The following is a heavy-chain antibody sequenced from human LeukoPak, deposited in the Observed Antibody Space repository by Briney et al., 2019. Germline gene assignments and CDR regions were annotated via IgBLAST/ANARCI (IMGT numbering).Heavy chain of an antibody. CDR2: ISGSGGST. Sequence: GGSLRLSCAASGFTFSSYAMSWVRQAPGKGLEWVSAISGSGGSTYYADSVKGRFTISRDNAKNSLYLQMNSLRTEDTAVYYCARAFDSNYGAWGQGTLVTVSS. J-gene: IGHJ5*02. D-gene: IGHD4-4*01. CDR1: GFTFSSYA. V-gene: IGHV3-23*01. CDR3: ARAFDSNYGA.